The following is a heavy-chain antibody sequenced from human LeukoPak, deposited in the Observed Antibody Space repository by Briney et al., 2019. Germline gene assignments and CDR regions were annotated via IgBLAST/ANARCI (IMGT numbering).Heavy chain of an antibody. CDR2: IWYDGSKK. CDR3: ARGWSGYYNAMDV. J-gene: IGHJ6*02. Sequence: GGSLRLSCAASGFSFSSHGVHWVRQAPGKGLEWVAVIWYDGSKKYHADSVKGRFTISRDNSENTLYLQMNSLSAEDTALYYCARGWSGYYNAMDVWGLGTTVTVSS. D-gene: IGHD3-3*01. V-gene: IGHV3-33*01. CDR1: GFSFSSHG.